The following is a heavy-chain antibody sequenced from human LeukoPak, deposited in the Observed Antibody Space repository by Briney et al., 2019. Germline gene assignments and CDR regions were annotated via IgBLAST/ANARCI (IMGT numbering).Heavy chain of an antibody. CDR2: ISAYNGNT. D-gene: IGHD5-18*01. Sequence: ASVKVSCKASGYTFTSYGISWVRQAPGQGLEWMGWISAYNGNTNYAQKLQGRVTMTTDTSTSTAYMELRCLRSDDTAVYYCAREGVLGYSYGYSIYYYGMDVWGRGTTVTVSS. CDR3: AREGVLGYSYGYSIYYYGMDV. V-gene: IGHV1-18*01. J-gene: IGHJ6*02. CDR1: GYTFTSYG.